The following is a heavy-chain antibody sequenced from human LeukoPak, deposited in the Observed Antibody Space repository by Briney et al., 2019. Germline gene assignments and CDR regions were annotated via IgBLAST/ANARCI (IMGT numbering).Heavy chain of an antibody. CDR2: IYYSGST. D-gene: IGHD5-18*01. J-gene: IGHJ4*02. CDR1: GGSISSSGYY. CDR3: ARTGGRYGYPNFDY. Sequence: SETLSLTCTVSGGSISSSGYYWGWIRQPPGKGLEWIGSIYYSGSTYYNPSLKSRVTISVDTSKNQFSLKLSSVTAADTAVYYCARTGGRYGYPNFDYWGQGTLVTVSS. V-gene: IGHV4-39*07.